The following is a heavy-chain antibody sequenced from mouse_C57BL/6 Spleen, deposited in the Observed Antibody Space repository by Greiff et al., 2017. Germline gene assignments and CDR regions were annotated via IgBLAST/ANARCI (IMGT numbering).Heavy chain of an antibody. V-gene: IGHV1-18*01. CDR1: GYTFTDYN. J-gene: IGHJ2*01. Sequence: VQLQQSGPELVKPGASVKIPCKASGYTFTDYNMDWVKQSHGKSLEWIGDINPNNGGTICNQKFKGKATLTVDKSSSTAYMELRRLTSEDTAVYYCARPAPEYYGSSYYFDYWGQGTALTVSS. D-gene: IGHD1-1*01. CDR2: INPNNGGT. CDR3: ARPAPEYYGSSYYFDY.